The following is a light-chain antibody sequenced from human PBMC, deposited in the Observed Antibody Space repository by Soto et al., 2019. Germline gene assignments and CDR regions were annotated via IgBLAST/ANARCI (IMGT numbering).Light chain of an antibody. Sequence: QSALTQPASVSGSPGQSVTISCTGTSGDVGSYNLVSWYQQHPGKAPKLMIYEGTKRPSGVSNRFSGSKSGNTASLTISGLQAEDEADYYCCSYAGSDTGVFGTGTKVTV. CDR3: CSYAGSDTGV. CDR1: SGDVGSYNL. J-gene: IGLJ1*01. V-gene: IGLV2-23*01. CDR2: EGT.